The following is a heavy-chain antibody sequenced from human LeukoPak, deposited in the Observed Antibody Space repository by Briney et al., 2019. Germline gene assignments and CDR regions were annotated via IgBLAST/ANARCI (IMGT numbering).Heavy chain of an antibody. J-gene: IGHJ3*02. V-gene: IGHV3-48*03. D-gene: IGHD3-16*02. Sequence: GGSLRLSCAASGFTFSSYEMNWVRQAPGKGLEWVSYISTGGGNIYYADSVRGRFTISRDNAKNSLYLQMNSLRAEDTAVYYCAREGGFGYDDAFDTWGHGTTVTVSS. CDR3: AREGGFGYDDAFDT. CDR2: ISTGGGNI. CDR1: GFTFSSYE.